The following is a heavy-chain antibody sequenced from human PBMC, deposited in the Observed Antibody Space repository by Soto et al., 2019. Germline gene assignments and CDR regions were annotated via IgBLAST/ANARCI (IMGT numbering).Heavy chain of an antibody. D-gene: IGHD3-22*01. V-gene: IGHV4-31*03. J-gene: IGHJ4*02. CDR1: GGSISSGGYY. CDR3: ARDGYYDSSGYYTRYPFDY. CDR2: IYYSGST. Sequence: SETLSLTCTVSGGSISSGGYYWSWIRQHPGKGLERIGYIYYSGSTYYNPSLKSRVTISVDTSKNQFSLKLSSVTAADTAVYYCARDGYYDSSGYYTRYPFDYWGQGTLVTVSS.